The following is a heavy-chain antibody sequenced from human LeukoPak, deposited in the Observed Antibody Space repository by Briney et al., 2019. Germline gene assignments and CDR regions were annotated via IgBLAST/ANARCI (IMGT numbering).Heavy chain of an antibody. CDR3: ATVFFDSSGYPKNWFDP. CDR1: GYTLTELS. D-gene: IGHD3-22*01. J-gene: IGHJ5*02. V-gene: IGHV1-24*01. Sequence: ASVKVSCKVSGYTLTELSMHWVRQAPGKGLEWMGGFDPEDGETIYAQKFQGRVTMTEDTSTATAYMELSSLRSEDTAVYYCATVFFDSSGYPKNWFDPWGQGTLVTVSS. CDR2: FDPEDGET.